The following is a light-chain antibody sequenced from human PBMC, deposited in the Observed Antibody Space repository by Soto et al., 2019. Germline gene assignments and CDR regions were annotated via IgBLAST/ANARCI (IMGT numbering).Light chain of an antibody. Sequence: QSALTQPASVSGSPGQSITISCTGTSSDVGAYNYVSWYQQHPGKAPKLMIYDVSNRPFGVSHRFSGSKSGNTASLTISGLQAEDEADYYCSSYTSSTTVVFGGGTKVTVL. V-gene: IGLV2-14*01. CDR2: DVS. CDR1: SSDVGAYNY. CDR3: SSYTSSTTVV. J-gene: IGLJ2*01.